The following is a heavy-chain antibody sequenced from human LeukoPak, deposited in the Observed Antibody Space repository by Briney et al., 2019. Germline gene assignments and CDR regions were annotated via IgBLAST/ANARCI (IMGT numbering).Heavy chain of an antibody. CDR1: GFTFSSYS. J-gene: IGHJ5*02. CDR2: ISSSSSYI. D-gene: IGHD1-14*01. CDR3: ARCSEPAGVSWFDP. Sequence: GGSLRLSCAASGFTFSSYSMNWVRQAPGKGLEWVSSISSSSSYIYYADSVKGRFTISRDNAKNSLYLQTNSLRAEDTAVYYCARCSEPAGVSWFDPWGQGTLVTVSS. V-gene: IGHV3-21*01.